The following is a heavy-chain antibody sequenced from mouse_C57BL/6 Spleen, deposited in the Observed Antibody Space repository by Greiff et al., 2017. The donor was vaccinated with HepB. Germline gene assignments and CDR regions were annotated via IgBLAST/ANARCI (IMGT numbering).Heavy chain of an antibody. CDR3: TTVTTVVARGFAY. CDR2: IDPENGDT. V-gene: IGHV14-4*01. D-gene: IGHD1-1*01. CDR1: GFNIKDDY. Sequence: EVQLQQSGAELVRPGASVKLSCTASGFNIKDDYMHWVKQRPEQGLEWIGWIDPENGDTEHASKFQGKATITADTSSNTAYLQLSSLTSEDTAVYYCTTVTTVVARGFAYWGQGTLVTVSA. J-gene: IGHJ3*01.